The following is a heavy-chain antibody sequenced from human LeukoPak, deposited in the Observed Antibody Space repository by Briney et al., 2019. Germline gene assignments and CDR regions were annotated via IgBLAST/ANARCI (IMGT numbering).Heavy chain of an antibody. CDR2: IYTSGST. CDR1: GGSISSGSYY. Sequence: SETLSLTCTVSGGSISSGSYYWSWIRQPAGKGLEWIGRIYTSGSTNYNPSLKSRVTISVDTSKNQFSLKLSSVTAADTAVYYCARVCIAVAGTYYYYYYMDVWGKGTTVTVSS. V-gene: IGHV4-61*02. D-gene: IGHD6-19*01. J-gene: IGHJ6*03. CDR3: ARVCIAVAGTYYYYYYMDV.